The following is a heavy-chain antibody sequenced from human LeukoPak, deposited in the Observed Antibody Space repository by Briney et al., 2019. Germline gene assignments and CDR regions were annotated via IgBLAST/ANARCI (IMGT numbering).Heavy chain of an antibody. Sequence: PGGSLRLSCAASGFTFSSYSMNWVRQAPGKGLEWVSYVSGSSSTSSYADSVKGRFTISRDNAKNSLYLQMNSLRDEDTAVYYCARSTTSWDYWGQGTLVTVSS. CDR3: ARSTTSWDY. J-gene: IGHJ4*02. CDR1: GFTFSSYS. V-gene: IGHV3-48*02. CDR2: VSGSSSTS. D-gene: IGHD2-2*01.